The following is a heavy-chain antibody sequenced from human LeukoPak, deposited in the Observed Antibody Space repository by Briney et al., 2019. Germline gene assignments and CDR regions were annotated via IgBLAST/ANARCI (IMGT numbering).Heavy chain of an antibody. D-gene: IGHD2-21*02. CDR3: ARDLQGDPQGWYFDL. V-gene: IGHV3-30-3*01. Sequence: GGSLRLSCAASGFTFSSHAMHWVRQAPGKGLEWVAVISYDGSNKYYADSVKGRFTISRGNSKNTLYLQMNSLRAEDTAVYYCARDLQGDPQGWYFDLWGRGTLVIVSS. J-gene: IGHJ2*01. CDR1: GFTFSSHA. CDR2: ISYDGSNK.